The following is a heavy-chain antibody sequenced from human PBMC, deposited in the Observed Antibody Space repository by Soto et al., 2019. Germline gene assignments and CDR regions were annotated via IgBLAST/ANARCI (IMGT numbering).Heavy chain of an antibody. CDR1: GYIFTGYH. CDR3: ARDARGTRGFDEMDI. Sequence: ASVKVSCKASGYIFTGYHIHWVRQAPGRGLEWMGWINPNSGDTEYAQNFQGRVTMTRDTSFNLVYMEMSGLMSDDTAVYSCARDARGTRGFDEMDIWGQGTTVTVS. J-gene: IGHJ6*02. CDR2: INPNSGDT. D-gene: IGHD3-9*01. V-gene: IGHV1-2*02.